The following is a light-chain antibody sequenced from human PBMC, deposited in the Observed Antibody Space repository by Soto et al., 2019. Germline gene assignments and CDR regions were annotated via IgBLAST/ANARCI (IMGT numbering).Light chain of an antibody. CDR3: QKHGSSPLT. Sequence: EIVLTQSPGTLSLSPGSRATLSCRASQSVSRSYLAWYQQNPGQAPRLLIYGASSRATGIPDRFSGSGSGTDFTLTISRLEPEDFAVYYCQKHGSSPLTFGGGTKVDIK. CDR1: QSVSRSY. CDR2: GAS. V-gene: IGKV3-20*01. J-gene: IGKJ4*01.